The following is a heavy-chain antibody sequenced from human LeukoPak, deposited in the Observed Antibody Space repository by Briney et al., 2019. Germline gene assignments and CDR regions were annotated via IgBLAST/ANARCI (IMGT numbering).Heavy chain of an antibody. D-gene: IGHD6-19*01. CDR2: ISYDGSKK. V-gene: IGHV3-30*04. Sequence: GGSLRLSCAVSGFTFSTSAMQWVRQAPGKGLEWVAVISYDGSKKYYADSVKGRFTISRDDSKNTLYLQMNSLRGEDTAVYYCARSRSASTSGWYDYFDYWGRGTLVTVSS. J-gene: IGHJ4*02. CDR1: GFTFSTSA. CDR3: ARSRSASTSGWYDYFDY.